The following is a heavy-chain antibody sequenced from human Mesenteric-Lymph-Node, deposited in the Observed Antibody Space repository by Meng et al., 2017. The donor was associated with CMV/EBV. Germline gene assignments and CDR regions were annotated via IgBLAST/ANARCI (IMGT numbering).Heavy chain of an antibody. CDR1: GGSIGRGGYY. Sequence: TVSGGSIGRGGYYWSWSRQRPGKGQEWSGYIYYSGSPYYNPSLKSRVTISVDTSKNQFSLKLSSVTAADTAVYYCASGPSTWYYFDYWGQGTLVTVSS. CDR2: IYYSGSP. V-gene: IGHV4-31*03. CDR3: ASGPSTWYYFDY. D-gene: IGHD6-13*01. J-gene: IGHJ4*02.